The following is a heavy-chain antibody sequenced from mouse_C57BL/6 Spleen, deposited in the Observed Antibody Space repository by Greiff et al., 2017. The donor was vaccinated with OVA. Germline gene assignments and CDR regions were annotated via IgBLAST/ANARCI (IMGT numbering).Heavy chain of an antibody. CDR3: ARKEVAKVVGTEAMDY. J-gene: IGHJ4*01. CDR1: GYAFSSYW. V-gene: IGHV1-80*01. Sequence: QVQLQQSGAELVKPGASVKISCKASGYAFSSYWMNWVKQRPGKGLEWIGQIYPGDGDTNYNGKFKGKATLTADKSSSTAYMQLSSLTSEDSAVYVCARKEVAKVVGTEAMDYWGQGTSVTVSS. D-gene: IGHD1-1*01. CDR2: IYPGDGDT.